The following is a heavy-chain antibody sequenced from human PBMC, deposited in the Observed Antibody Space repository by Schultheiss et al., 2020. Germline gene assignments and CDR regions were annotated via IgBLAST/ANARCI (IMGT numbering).Heavy chain of an antibody. CDR1: GGSISSSSYY. Sequence: SETLSLTCTVSGGSISSSSYYWGWIRQPPGKGLEWIGSIYYSGSTYYNPSLKSRVTISVDTSKNQFSLKLSSVTAADTAVYYCATQGRGATVTTNWFDPWGQGTLVTVSS. V-gene: IGHV4-39*01. CDR3: ATQGRGATVTTNWFDP. D-gene: IGHD4-11*01. CDR2: IYYSGST. J-gene: IGHJ5*02.